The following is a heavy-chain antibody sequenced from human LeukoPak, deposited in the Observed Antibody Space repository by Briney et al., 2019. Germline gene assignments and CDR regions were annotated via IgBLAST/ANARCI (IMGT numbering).Heavy chain of an antibody. Sequence: SETLSLTCTVSGGSISSSSYYWGWIRQPPGKGLEWIGNVYYSGSTYYNPSLKSRVTISVDTSKNQFSLKLSSVTAADTAVYYCARDRLDTAMVTLGPGQFDYWGQGTLVTVSS. CDR3: ARDRLDTAMVTLGPGQFDY. CDR1: GGSISSSSYY. J-gene: IGHJ4*02. CDR2: VYYSGST. V-gene: IGHV4-39*07. D-gene: IGHD5-18*01.